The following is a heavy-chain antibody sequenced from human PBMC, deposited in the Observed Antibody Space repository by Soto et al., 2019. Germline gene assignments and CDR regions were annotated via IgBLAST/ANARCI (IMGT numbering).Heavy chain of an antibody. CDR2: IWYDGSIK. J-gene: IGHJ4*02. Sequence: LRLSCVASGFTFSSYGMHWVRQAPGKGLEWLAVIWYDGSIKYYADSVKGRFTISRDDSKNTLYLQMDSLRVEDSAIYYCPRAFSPGVAGRLFDFWGLGTPVTVSS. CDR3: PRAFSPGVAGRLFDF. D-gene: IGHD6-19*01. CDR1: GFTFSSYG. V-gene: IGHV3-33*08.